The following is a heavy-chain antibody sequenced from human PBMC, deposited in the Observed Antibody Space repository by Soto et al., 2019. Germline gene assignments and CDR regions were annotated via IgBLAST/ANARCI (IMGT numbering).Heavy chain of an antibody. D-gene: IGHD4-17*01. CDR1: GGSFSGYY. CDR2: INHSGST. V-gene: IGHV4-34*01. Sequence: QVQLQQWGAGLLKPSETLSLTCAVYGGSFSGYYWSWIRQPPGKGLEWIGEINHSGSTNYNPSLKSRVTISVDTPKHQFALDLSSVTAADTAVYYCARGGYGDYAEYSFDSWGQGTLVTVSS. CDR3: ARGGYGDYAEYSFDS. J-gene: IGHJ4*02.